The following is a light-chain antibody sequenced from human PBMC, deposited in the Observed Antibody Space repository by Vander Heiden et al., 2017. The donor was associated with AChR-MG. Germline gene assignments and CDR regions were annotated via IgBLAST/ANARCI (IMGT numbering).Light chain of an antibody. CDR1: ELGNKY. CDR2: QDD. J-gene: IGLJ1*01. V-gene: IGLV3-1*01. CDR3: QAWDTNIAYV. Sequence: SSELPQPPPVSVSPGQTASITCSGAELGNKYVSWYQQRPGQSPVLVMYQDDKRPSGIPERFSGSNSGDTAILTISGTQALDEADYYCQAWDTNIAYVFGSGTRVTVL.